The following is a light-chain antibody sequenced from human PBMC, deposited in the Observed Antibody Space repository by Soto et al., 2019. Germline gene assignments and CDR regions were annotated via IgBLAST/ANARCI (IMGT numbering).Light chain of an antibody. V-gene: IGLV2-14*01. J-gene: IGLJ2*01. Sequence: QSARTQPASVSGSPGQSITISCTGTSSDVGGYNYVSWYQQHPGKAPKFMIFEVSNRPSGVSNRFSGSKSGNTASLTISGLQAEDEADYYCSSYTSSSTVLFGGGTKLTVL. CDR3: SSYTSSSTVL. CDR2: EVS. CDR1: SSDVGGYNY.